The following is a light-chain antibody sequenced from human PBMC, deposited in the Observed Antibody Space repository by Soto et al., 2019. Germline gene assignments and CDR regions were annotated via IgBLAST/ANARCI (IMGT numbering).Light chain of an antibody. Sequence: QSVLTQPRSVSGSPGQSVTISCTGTSSDDGGCNYVSWHQQHPGKAPKVMTYDVSDRPSGVPDRFSGSKSGNTASLTISGFQAEDEADYCCCSYAGSPRYVFGTGTKLTVL. J-gene: IGLJ1*01. CDR3: CSYAGSPRYV. CDR2: DVS. V-gene: IGLV2-11*01. CDR1: SSDDGGCNY.